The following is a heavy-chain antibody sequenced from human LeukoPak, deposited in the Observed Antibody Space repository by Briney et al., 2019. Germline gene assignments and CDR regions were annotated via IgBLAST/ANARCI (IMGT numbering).Heavy chain of an antibody. D-gene: IGHD3-10*01. CDR3: AREKVLWFGDRTFDY. CDR2: IYYSGST. Sequence: SEALSLTCTVSGGSISSGGYYWSWIRQHPGKALEGIGYIYYSGSTYYNPSLKSRVTISVDTSKNQFSLKLSSVTAADTAVYYCAREKVLWFGDRTFDYWGQGTLVTVSS. J-gene: IGHJ4*02. V-gene: IGHV4-31*03. CDR1: GGSISSGGYY.